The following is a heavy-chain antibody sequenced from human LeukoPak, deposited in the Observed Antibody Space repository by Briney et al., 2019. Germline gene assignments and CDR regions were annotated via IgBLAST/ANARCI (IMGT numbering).Heavy chain of an antibody. V-gene: IGHV3-23*01. D-gene: IGHD4-11*01. CDR3: AKLEVRDYTDDY. CDR1: GFTFSDYY. Sequence: GGSLRLSCAASGFTFSDYYMSWIRQAPGKGLEWVSAISGSGGSTYYADSVKGRFTISRDNSKNTLYLQMNSLRAEDTAVYYCAKLEVRDYTDDYWGQGTLVTVSS. CDR2: ISGSGGST. J-gene: IGHJ4*02.